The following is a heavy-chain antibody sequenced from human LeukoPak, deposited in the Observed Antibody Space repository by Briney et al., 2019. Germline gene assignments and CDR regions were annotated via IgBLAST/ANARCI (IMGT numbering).Heavy chain of an antibody. Sequence: HTGRSLRLPCAASGFTFDDYAMHWVRQAPGKGLEWVSGISWNSGSIGYADSVKGRFTISRDNAKNSLYLQMNSLRAEDMALYYCAKARRGYSTPDAFDIWGQGTMVTVSS. CDR1: GFTFDDYA. CDR2: ISWNSGSI. J-gene: IGHJ3*02. CDR3: AKARRGYSTPDAFDI. D-gene: IGHD6-13*01. V-gene: IGHV3-9*03.